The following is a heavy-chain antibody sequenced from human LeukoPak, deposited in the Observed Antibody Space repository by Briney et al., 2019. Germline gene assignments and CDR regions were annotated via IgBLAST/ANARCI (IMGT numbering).Heavy chain of an antibody. J-gene: IGHJ4*02. CDR3: ARTEVAATRAESPLGY. CDR2: IIPIFGTA. V-gene: IGHV1-69*01. CDR1: GATFSSYA. D-gene: IGHD2-15*01. Sequence: SVNVSCKASGATFSSYATSCVRPAPGQGLEWMGGIIPIFGTANYAKKFQGKVTMTADESTSTAYMELSSLRSEDTAVYYCARTEVAATRAESPLGYWGQGTLVTVSS.